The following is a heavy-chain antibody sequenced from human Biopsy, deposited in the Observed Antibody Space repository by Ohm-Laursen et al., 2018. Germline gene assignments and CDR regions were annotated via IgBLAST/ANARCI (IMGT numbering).Heavy chain of an antibody. J-gene: IGHJ4*02. V-gene: IGHV3-21*06. D-gene: IGHD3-3*01. Sequence: SLRLSCAASGFSVSSYDMNWVRQAPGKGLEWVSSITRDGFYMFYADSVKGRFTISRDYAKNLVSLEMNSLRVEDTAVYYCARGGADFHGTDSWGQGTLVSVSS. CDR2: ITRDGFYM. CDR1: GFSVSSYD. CDR3: ARGGADFHGTDS.